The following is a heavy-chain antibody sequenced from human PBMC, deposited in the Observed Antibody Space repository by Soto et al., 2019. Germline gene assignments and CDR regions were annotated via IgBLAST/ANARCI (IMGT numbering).Heavy chain of an antibody. V-gene: IGHV1-69*13. J-gene: IGHJ6*02. CDR3: ASQTYGMDV. CDR2: IIPIFGTA. CDR1: GYTLTSYY. Sequence: SVKVSCKASGYTLTSYYMHWVRQAPGQGLEWMGGIIPIFGTANYAQKFQGRVTITADESTSTAYMELSSLRSEDTAVYYCASQTYGMDVWGQGTTVTVSS.